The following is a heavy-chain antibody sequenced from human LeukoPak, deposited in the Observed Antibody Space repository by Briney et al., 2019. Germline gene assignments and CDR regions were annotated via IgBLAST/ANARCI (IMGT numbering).Heavy chain of an antibody. V-gene: IGHV3-23*01. CDR3: AKSRYDGSGYYILYFFDY. CDR1: GFTFSSYA. D-gene: IGHD3-22*01. CDR2: ISGGGGST. J-gene: IGHJ4*02. Sequence: GGSLRLSCAVSGFTFSSYAMSWVRQAPGKGLEWVSAISGGGGSTYYADSVKGRFTISRDNSKNTLYLQMNRLRAEDTAIYYCAKSRYDGSGYYILYFFDYWGQGTLVTVSS.